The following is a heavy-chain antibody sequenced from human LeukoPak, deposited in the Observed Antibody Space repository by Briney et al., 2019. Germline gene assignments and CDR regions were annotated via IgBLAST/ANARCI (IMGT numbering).Heavy chain of an antibody. CDR1: GYTFTNYG. J-gene: IGHJ4*02. D-gene: IGHD2/OR15-2a*01. Sequence: GASVKVSCKASGYTFTNYGISWVRQAPGQRLEWMGWISPYSGNTNYAQKLQGRVTLTTDTSTNTAYMELRSLRSDDTAVYYCARELSTSGCNIGGGQRTLVTVHS. CDR2: ISPYSGNT. V-gene: IGHV1-18*04. CDR3: ARELSTSGCNIG.